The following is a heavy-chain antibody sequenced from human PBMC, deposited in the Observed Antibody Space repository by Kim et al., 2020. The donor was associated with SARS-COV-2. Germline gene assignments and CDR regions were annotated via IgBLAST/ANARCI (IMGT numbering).Heavy chain of an antibody. J-gene: IGHJ5*02. D-gene: IGHD1-26*01. CDR3: ARGGNWLDP. V-gene: IGHV3-53*01. Sequence: YYADSVKGRLTISRDNSKNTLYLQMNSLRAEDTAVYYCARGGNWLDPWGQGTMVTVSS.